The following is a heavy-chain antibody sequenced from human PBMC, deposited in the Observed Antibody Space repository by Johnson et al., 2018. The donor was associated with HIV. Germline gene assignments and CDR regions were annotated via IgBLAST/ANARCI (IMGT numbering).Heavy chain of an antibody. Sequence: VQLVESGGGVVQPGRSLRLSCAASGFTFTNSQMHWVRQAPGKGLVWVSTINSDGTSIFYADSVKGRFTLSRDNANNTLYLQMNSLRAEDTAVYYCAREVDAFDIWGQGTMVTVSS. CDR2: INSDGTSI. CDR3: AREVDAFDI. V-gene: IGHV3-74*02. CDR1: GFTFTNSQ. J-gene: IGHJ3*02.